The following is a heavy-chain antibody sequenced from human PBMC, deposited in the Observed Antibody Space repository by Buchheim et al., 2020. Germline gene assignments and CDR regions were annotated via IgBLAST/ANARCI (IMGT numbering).Heavy chain of an antibody. D-gene: IGHD3-3*01. CDR3: ARFGGSYDFWSGYTVEYYGMDV. CDR2: IKYDGSEK. J-gene: IGHJ6*02. CDR1: GFSFDSYW. V-gene: IGHV3-7*01. Sequence: EIQLVESGGGLVQPGGSLRLSCAASGFSFDSYWMSWVRQAPGKGLEWVANIKYDGSEKYYEDSVKGRFTISRDNAKNSLYLQMNSLRAEDTAVYYCARFGGSYDFWSGYTVEYYGMDVWGQGTT.